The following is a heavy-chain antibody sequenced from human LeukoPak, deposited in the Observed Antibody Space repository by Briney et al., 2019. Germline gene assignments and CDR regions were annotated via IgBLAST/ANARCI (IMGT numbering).Heavy chain of an antibody. V-gene: IGHV1-46*04. Sequence: ASVKVSCRTSGDTFTSQYIQWVRQAPGQGLEWMGLIKPHDGSTFYAQSLQGRVTLTRDTSTSTVYMDLSSLRSEDTAIYFCARNNVGSSGWTGLGFWGQGTPVTVSS. J-gene: IGHJ4*02. CDR1: GDTFTSQY. CDR2: IKPHDGST. CDR3: ARNNVGSSGWTGLGF. D-gene: IGHD6-19*01.